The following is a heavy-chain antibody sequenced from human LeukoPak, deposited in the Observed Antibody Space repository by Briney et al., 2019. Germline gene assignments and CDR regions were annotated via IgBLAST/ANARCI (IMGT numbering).Heavy chain of an antibody. CDR1: GYTFTSYA. D-gene: IGHD1-26*01. CDR3: ARESRIVGATAFDY. CDR2: INAGNGNT. V-gene: IGHV1-3*03. J-gene: IGHJ4*02. Sequence: ASVKVSCKASGYTFTSYAMHWVRQAPGQRLERMGWINAGNGNTKYSQEFQGRVTITRDTSASTAYMELSSLRSEDMAVYYCARESRIVGATAFDYWGQGTLVTVSS.